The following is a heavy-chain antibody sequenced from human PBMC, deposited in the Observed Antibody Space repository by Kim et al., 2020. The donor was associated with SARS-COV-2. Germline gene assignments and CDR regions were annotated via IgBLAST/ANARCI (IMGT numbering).Heavy chain of an antibody. J-gene: IGHJ4*02. V-gene: IGHV3-11*04. CDR3: ARDRGFYYDSSGYGY. D-gene: IGHD3-22*01. Sequence: DPGKGRFTSARDNAKNSLYLQMNSLRAEDTAVYYCARDRGFYYDSSGYGYWGQGTLVTVSS.